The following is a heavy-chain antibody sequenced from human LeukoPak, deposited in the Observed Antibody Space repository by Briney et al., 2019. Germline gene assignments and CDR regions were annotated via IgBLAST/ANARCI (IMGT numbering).Heavy chain of an antibody. CDR2: IYSGGST. CDR1: GFTVSINY. D-gene: IGHD4-17*01. CDR3: ARGGGDYFLRGAFDI. J-gene: IGHJ3*02. Sequence: GGSLRLSCAASGFTVSINYMSWVRQAPGKGLEWVSVIYSGGSTYYADSVKGRFTISRDNSKNTLYLQMNSLRAEDTAVYYCARGGGDYFLRGAFDIWGQGTMVTVSS. V-gene: IGHV3-66*01.